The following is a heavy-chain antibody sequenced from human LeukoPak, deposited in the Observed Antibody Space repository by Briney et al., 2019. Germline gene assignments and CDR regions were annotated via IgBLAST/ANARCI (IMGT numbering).Heavy chain of an antibody. CDR3: ARRTRSGSSKHFDY. CDR1: GGSISSGSYY. Sequence: SQTLSLTCTVSGGSISSGSYYWSWIRQPPGKGLEWIGSIYYSGSTYYNPSLKSRVTISVDTSKNQFSLKLSSVTAADTAVYYCARRTRSGSSKHFDYWGQGTLVTVSS. D-gene: IGHD3-22*01. CDR2: IYYSGST. V-gene: IGHV4-39*01. J-gene: IGHJ4*02.